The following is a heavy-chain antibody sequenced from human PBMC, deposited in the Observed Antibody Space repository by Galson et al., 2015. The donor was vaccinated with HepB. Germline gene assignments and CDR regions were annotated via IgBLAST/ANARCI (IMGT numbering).Heavy chain of an antibody. CDR2: IKQDGSEK. Sequence: SLRLSCAATGFTFSNYWMNWVRQTPGKGLEWVANIKQDGSEKYYVDSVKGRFTISRDNAKNSVYLQMNSLRAEDTAVYYCVRDGDSYGFHWGQGTLVSVSS. CDR3: VRDGDSYGFH. V-gene: IGHV3-7*03. J-gene: IGHJ4*02. D-gene: IGHD4-17*01. CDR1: GFTFSNYW.